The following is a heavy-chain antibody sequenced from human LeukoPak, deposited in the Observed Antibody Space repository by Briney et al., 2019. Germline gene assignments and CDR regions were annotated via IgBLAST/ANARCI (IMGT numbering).Heavy chain of an antibody. CDR3: AKEGYYGSGSFPDY. CDR1: GFTFSNYG. CDR2: VSYDGSNK. Sequence: GGSLRLPCAASGFTFSNYGMHWVRHAPAKGLEWVGDVSYDGSNKYYPDSVKGRFTISRDNSKHTLYLQMNSLRAEDTAVYYCAKEGYYGSGSFPDYWGQGTLVTVSS. V-gene: IGHV3-30*18. J-gene: IGHJ4*02. D-gene: IGHD3-10*01.